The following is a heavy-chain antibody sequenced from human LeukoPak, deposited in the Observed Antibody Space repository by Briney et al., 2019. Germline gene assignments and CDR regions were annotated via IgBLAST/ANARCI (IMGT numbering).Heavy chain of an antibody. CDR2: IIGSGGST. CDR3: AKGDGSGSYYGMFAGMDV. CDR1: GFTFSSYA. Sequence: GGSLRLSCAASGFTFSSYALSWVRQAPGKGLEWVSAIIGSGGSTYYADSVKGRFTISRDNSKNTLYLQMNSLRAEDTAVYYCAKGDGSGSYYGMFAGMDVWGQGTTVTVSS. V-gene: IGHV3-23*01. D-gene: IGHD3-10*01. J-gene: IGHJ6*02.